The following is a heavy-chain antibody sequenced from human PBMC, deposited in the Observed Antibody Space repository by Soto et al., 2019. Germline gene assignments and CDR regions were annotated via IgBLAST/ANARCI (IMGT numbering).Heavy chain of an antibody. D-gene: IGHD2-2*01. J-gene: IGHJ4*02. CDR3: ITRRGNGGMDH. Sequence: GSGPTLVNPTQTLTLTCTFSGFSLSTSGVGVGCVRQPPGKALEWLAVIHWNDDNHYTSSLKTRLTVTKDITKNQVVFARTNMDPFDPGTYFCITRRGNGGMDHWGPGILVTVSS. V-gene: IGHV2-5*04. CDR1: GFSLSTSGVG. CDR2: IHWNDDN.